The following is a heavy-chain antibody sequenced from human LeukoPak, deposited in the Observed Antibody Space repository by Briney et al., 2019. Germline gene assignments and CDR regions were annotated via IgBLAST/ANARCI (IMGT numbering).Heavy chain of an antibody. J-gene: IGHJ3*02. CDR2: IYYSGST. CDR1: GVSISSYY. CDR3: AGTSTIFGVVIILTAFDI. Sequence: SETLSLTCTVSGVSISSYYWSWIRQPPGKGLEWIGYIYYSGSTNYKPSLKSRVTISVDTSKNQFSLKLSSVTAADTAVYYCAGTSTIFGVVIILTAFDIWGQGTMVTVSS. V-gene: IGHV4-59*08. D-gene: IGHD3-3*01.